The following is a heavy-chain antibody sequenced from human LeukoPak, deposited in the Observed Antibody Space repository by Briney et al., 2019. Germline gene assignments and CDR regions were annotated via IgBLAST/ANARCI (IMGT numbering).Heavy chain of an antibody. CDR1: GFSFSDYY. J-gene: IGHJ6*03. Sequence: GGSLRLSCAASGFSFSDYYMSWIRQAPGKGLEWISYISSSGSNIYADSVKGRFTISRDNAKNSLYLQMNSLRAEDTAVYYCARGKTAAGTLGYYYYYYMDVWGKGTTVTVSS. CDR3: ARGKTAAGTLGYYYYYYMDV. V-gene: IGHV3-11*04. CDR2: ISSSGSNI. D-gene: IGHD6-13*01.